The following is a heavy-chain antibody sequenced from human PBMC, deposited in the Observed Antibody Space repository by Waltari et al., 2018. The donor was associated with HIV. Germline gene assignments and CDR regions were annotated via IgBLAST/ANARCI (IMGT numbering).Heavy chain of an antibody. D-gene: IGHD3-10*01. J-gene: IGHJ4*02. Sequence: QVQIVQSGAEVKKPGSSLKVSCSASGGTFNNYVVNWVRQAPGQGLEWMGGIIPIYNTSNFARTFKDRATITADASTKSVYLDLRSLRSDDTAVYYCARGEYSGSGRYKWDLSYLDSWGQGTLVTVSS. CDR3: ARGEYSGSGRYKWDLSYLDS. CDR1: GGTFNNYV. V-gene: IGHV1-69*13. CDR2: IIPIYNTS.